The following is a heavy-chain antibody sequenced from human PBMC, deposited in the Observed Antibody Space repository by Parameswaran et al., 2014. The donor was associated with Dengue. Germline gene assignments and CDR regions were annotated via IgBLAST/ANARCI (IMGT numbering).Heavy chain of an antibody. CDR2: IKQDGSEK. D-gene: IGHD6-13*01. CDR3: ARSPGSSSWYNPYYYYYGMDV. J-gene: IGHJ6*02. Sequence: RWIRQPPGKGLEWVANIKQDGSEKYYVDSVKGRFTISRDNAKNSLYLQMNSLRAEDTAVYYCARSPGSSSWYNPYYYYYGMDVWGQGTTVTVSS. V-gene: IGHV3-7*01.